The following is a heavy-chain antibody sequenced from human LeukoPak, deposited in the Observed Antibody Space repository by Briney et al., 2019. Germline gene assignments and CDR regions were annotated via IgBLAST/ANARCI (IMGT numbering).Heavy chain of an antibody. CDR3: ARVGGYCSSTSCPPTWYFDL. V-gene: IGHV4-30-4*08. CDR2: IYYSGST. CDR1: GGSISSGDYY. Sequence: SETLSLTCTVSGGSISSGDYYWSWIRQPPGKGLEWIGYIYYSGSTYYNPSLKSRVTISVDTSKNQFSLKLSSVTAADTAVYYCARVGGYCSSTSCPPTWYFDLWGRGTLVTVSS. D-gene: IGHD2-2*01. J-gene: IGHJ2*01.